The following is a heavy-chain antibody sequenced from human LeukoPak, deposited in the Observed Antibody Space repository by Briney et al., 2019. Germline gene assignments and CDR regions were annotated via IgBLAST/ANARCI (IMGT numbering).Heavy chain of an antibody. CDR3: ARVPGGYDWDNWFDP. CDR2: INTNTGNP. J-gene: IGHJ5*02. Sequence: ASVKVSCKASGYTFTSYAMNWVRQAPGQGLEWMGWINTNTGNPTYAQGFTGRFVFSLDTSVSTAYLQISSLKAEDAAVYYCARVPGGYDWDNWFDPWGQGTLVTVSS. CDR1: GYTFTSYA. V-gene: IGHV7-4-1*02. D-gene: IGHD5-12*01.